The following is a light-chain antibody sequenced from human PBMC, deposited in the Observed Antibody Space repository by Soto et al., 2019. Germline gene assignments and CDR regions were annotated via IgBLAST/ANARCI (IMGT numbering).Light chain of an antibody. CDR2: GAS. CDR1: QSVSSSF. CDR3: PQYGTSPWT. Sequence: EIVLTQSPGTLSLSPGERATLSCRASQSVSSSFLAWYQQKPGQAPRLLIYGASSRAAGIPDRFSGRGSGTDFTLTISRLEPEDFAVYYCPQYGTSPWTFGQGTKVEIK. J-gene: IGKJ1*01. V-gene: IGKV3-20*01.